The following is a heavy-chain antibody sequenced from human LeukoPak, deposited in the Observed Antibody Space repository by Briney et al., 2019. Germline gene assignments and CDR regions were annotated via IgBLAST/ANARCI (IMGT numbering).Heavy chain of an antibody. Sequence: PGGPLRLSCAASGFTFDSFGMHWVRQAPGKGLEWVAFTRFDGSYSYYGDSMKGRITISRDNAKNSLYLQMSSLSADDTAVYYCARVGSRYGPPNSWGQGTLVTVSS. CDR1: GFTFDSFG. V-gene: IGHV3-30*02. D-gene: IGHD5-18*01. J-gene: IGHJ4*02. CDR3: ARVGSRYGPPNS. CDR2: TRFDGSYS.